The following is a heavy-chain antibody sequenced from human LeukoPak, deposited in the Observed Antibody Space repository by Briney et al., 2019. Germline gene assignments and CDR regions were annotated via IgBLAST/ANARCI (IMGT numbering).Heavy chain of an antibody. CDR1: GGSISSSSYF. CDR2: ISHSGST. Sequence: SETLSLTCTVFGGSISSSSYFWGWIRQPAGKGLEWIGSISHSGSTYYDPSLKSRITISVDTSKNQFSLKLGSVTAADTAVYYCARRITGTTSDSFDYWGQGILVTVSS. D-gene: IGHD1-20*01. V-gene: IGHV4-39*01. J-gene: IGHJ4*02. CDR3: ARRITGTTSDSFDY.